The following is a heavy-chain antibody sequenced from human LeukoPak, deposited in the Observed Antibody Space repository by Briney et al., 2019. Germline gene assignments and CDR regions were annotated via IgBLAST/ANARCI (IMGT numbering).Heavy chain of an antibody. V-gene: IGHV4-4*07. CDR1: GGSISSYY. Sequence: SETLSLTCTVSGGSISSYYWSWIRQPGGKALEWIGRIYTSGSTNYNPSLKSRVTMSVDTSKNQFSLKLSSVTAADTAVYYCARGSYDSSETQMWFDPWGQGTLVTVSS. D-gene: IGHD3-22*01. J-gene: IGHJ5*02. CDR2: IYTSGST. CDR3: ARGSYDSSETQMWFDP.